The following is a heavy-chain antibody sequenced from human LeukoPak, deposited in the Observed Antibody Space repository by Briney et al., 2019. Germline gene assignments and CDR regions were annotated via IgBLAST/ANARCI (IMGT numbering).Heavy chain of an antibody. CDR1: GFSFRSYW. D-gene: IGHD6-19*01. V-gene: IGHV3-7*03. CDR2: IKPDASEK. J-gene: IGHJ4*02. CDR3: ARDIGWYNPFDY. Sequence: KPGGSLRLSCAASGFSFRSYWMSWVRQAPGKGLEWVANIKPDASEKYYVDSVKGRFTISRDNAKNLVYLQMNSLRAEDTAFYYCARDIGWYNPFDYWGQGTLVTVHS.